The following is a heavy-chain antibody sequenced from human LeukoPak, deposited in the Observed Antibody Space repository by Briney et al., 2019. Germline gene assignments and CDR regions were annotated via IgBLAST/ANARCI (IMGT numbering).Heavy chain of an antibody. D-gene: IGHD3-3*01. CDR1: GFTFGTYT. Sequence: QAGRSLRLSCAASGFTFGTYTMHWVRQAPGKGLEWVALISYDGSNKYYADSVKGRFTISRDNSKNTLYLQMNSLRAEDTAVYYCAKDPGFGVVITYFDYWGQGTLVTVSS. CDR2: ISYDGSNK. J-gene: IGHJ4*02. CDR3: AKDPGFGVVITYFDY. V-gene: IGHV3-30-3*01.